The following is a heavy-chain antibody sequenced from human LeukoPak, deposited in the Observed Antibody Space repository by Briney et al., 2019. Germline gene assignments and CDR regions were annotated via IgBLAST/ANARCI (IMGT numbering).Heavy chain of an antibody. CDR2: ISAYNGNT. V-gene: IGHV1-18*04. Sequence: ASVKVSCKASGYTFTSYGISWVRQAPGQGLEWMGWISAYNGNTSYAQKLQGRVTMTTDTSTSTAYMELRSLRSDDTAVYYCARDYYGSGSYPNYYYYGMDVWGKGTTVTVSS. CDR1: GYTFTSYG. CDR3: ARDYYGSGSYPNYYYYGMDV. D-gene: IGHD3-10*01. J-gene: IGHJ6*04.